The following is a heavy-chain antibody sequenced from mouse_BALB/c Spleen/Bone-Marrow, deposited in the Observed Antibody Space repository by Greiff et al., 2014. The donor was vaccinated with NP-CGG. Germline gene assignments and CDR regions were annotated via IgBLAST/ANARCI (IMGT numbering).Heavy chain of an antibody. Sequence: DVKLVESGPELVKPGASVKISCKTSGYTFTEYTIHWVKQSHGKSLEWIGGINPNNGGTSYNQKFKGKATLTVDKSSSTAYMELRSLTSEDSAVYYCARRQLGPAWFAYWGQGTLVTVSA. CDR2: INPNNGGT. V-gene: IGHV1-18*01. J-gene: IGHJ3*01. CDR3: ARRQLGPAWFAY. CDR1: GYTFTEYT. D-gene: IGHD3-1*01.